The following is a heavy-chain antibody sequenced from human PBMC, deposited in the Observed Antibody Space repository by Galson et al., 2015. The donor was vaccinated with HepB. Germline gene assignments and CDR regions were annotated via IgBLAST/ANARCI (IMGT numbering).Heavy chain of an antibody. D-gene: IGHD5-24*01. CDR2: IRSKANSYAT. Sequence: LRLSCAASGFTFSGSAMHWVRQASGKGLEWVGRIRSKANSYATAYAASVKGRFTISRDDSKNTAYLQMNSLKTEDTAVYYCTRHLSRDGYNTFDYWGQGTLVTVSS. V-gene: IGHV3-73*01. CDR3: TRHLSRDGYNTFDY. CDR1: GFTFSGSA. J-gene: IGHJ4*02.